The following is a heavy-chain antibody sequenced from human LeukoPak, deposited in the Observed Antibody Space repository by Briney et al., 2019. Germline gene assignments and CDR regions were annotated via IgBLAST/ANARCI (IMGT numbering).Heavy chain of an antibody. J-gene: IGHJ4*02. CDR2: IDYSGST. V-gene: IGHV4-59*08. CDR3: ARAPNYGGKPFDY. D-gene: IGHD4-23*01. Sequence: PSETLSLTCTVSGGSISSYYWSWIRQTPGKGLEWIGYIDYSGSTHYNPSLKSRVTISVDTSKNQFSLKLSSVTAADTAVYYCARAPNYGGKPFDYWGQGTLVAVSS. CDR1: GGSISSYY.